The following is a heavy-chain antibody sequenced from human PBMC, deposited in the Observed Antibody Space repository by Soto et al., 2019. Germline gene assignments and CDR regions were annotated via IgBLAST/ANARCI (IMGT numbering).Heavy chain of an antibody. CDR3: ARDVVRYLDWLRSDAFDI. J-gene: IGHJ3*02. D-gene: IGHD3-9*01. V-gene: IGHV4-59*01. CDR2: IYYSGST. Sequence: SETLSLTCTVSGGSISSYYWSWIRQPPGKGLEWIGYIYYSGSTNYNPSLKSRVTISVDTSKNQFSLKLSSVTAADTAVYYCARDVVRYLDWLRSDAFDIWGQGTMVTVSS. CDR1: GGSISSYY.